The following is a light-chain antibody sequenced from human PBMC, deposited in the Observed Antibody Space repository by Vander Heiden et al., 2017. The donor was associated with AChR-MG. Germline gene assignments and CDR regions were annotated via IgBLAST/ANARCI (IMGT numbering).Light chain of an antibody. CDR1: QSISSY. CDR3: QQSDSTPVT. CDR2: AAS. J-gene: IGKJ4*01. V-gene: IGKV1-39*01. Sequence: DIQMTQSPPSLSASVRDRVTITCRASQSISSYLNWYQQKPGKAPKLLIYAASSLQSGVPSRFSGSGSGTDFTLTISSLQPEDFATYYCQQSDSTPVTFGGGTKVEIK.